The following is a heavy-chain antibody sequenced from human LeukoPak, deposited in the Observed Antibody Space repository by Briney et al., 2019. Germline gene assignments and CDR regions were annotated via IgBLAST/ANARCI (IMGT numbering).Heavy chain of an antibody. CDR3: TTDLQPDITTVTGY. Sequence: GGSLRLSCAASGFTFSNAWMSWVRQAPGKGLEWVGRIKSKTDGGTTDYAAPVKGRFTISRDDSKNTLYLQMNSLKTEDTAVYYCTTDLQPDITTVTGYWGQGTLVTVSS. CDR1: GFTFSNAW. CDR2: IKSKTDGGTT. D-gene: IGHD4-11*01. V-gene: IGHV3-15*01. J-gene: IGHJ4*02.